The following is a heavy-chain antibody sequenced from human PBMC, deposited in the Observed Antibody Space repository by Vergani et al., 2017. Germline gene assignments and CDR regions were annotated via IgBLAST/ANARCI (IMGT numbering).Heavy chain of an antibody. CDR1: SLSFSGYY. V-gene: IGHV4-34*01. CDR2: INHSGST. D-gene: IGHD3-9*01. J-gene: IGHJ6*02. CDR3: ARMGLRYFDWLGMDGMDV. Sequence: QVQLQQWGAGLLKPSYTLSLPFPLFSLSFSGYYWSWIRQPPGQGLEWIGEINHSGSTNYNPSLKSRVTISVDTSKNQFSLKLSSVTAADTAVYYCARMGLRYFDWLGMDGMDVWGQGP.